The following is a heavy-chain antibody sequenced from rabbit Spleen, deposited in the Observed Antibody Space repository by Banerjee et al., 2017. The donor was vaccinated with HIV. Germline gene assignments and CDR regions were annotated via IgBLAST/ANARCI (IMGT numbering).Heavy chain of an antibody. CDR1: GFSFGDRDV. J-gene: IGHJ4*01. CDR3: VRDLAGVIGWNFGW. Sequence: QSLEESGGDLVKPGASLTLTCTASGFSFGDRDVMCWVRQAPGKGLEWIACINAATGKPVYATWAKGRFTISRTSSTTVTLQMTTLTAADTATYFCVRDLAGVIGWNFGWWGPGTLVTVS. D-gene: IGHD4-1*01. CDR2: INAATGKP. V-gene: IGHV1S40*01.